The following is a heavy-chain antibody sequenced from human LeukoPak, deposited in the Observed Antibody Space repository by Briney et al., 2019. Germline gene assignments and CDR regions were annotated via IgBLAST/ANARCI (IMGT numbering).Heavy chain of an antibody. Sequence: PSETLSLTCTVSGGSISSYYWSWIRQPPGKGLEWIGYIYNSGSTNYNPSLKSRVAISVDTSKNQFSLKLSSVTAADTAVYYCARQGGTLNWFDPWGQGTLVTVSS. CDR2: IYNSGST. CDR1: GGSISSYY. D-gene: IGHD1-7*01. V-gene: IGHV4-59*08. CDR3: ARQGGTLNWFDP. J-gene: IGHJ5*02.